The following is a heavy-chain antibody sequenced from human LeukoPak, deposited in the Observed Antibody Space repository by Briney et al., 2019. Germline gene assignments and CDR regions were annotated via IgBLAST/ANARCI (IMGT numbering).Heavy chain of an antibody. CDR3: ARHFGVKVPPAIYRHWFDP. D-gene: IGHD2-2*02. Sequence: PSETLSLTCTVSGGSISSSSYYWGWIRQSPGMGLEWIASIYYSGSSYYNPSLKSRVTISVDTSKNQFSLRLSSVTAADTALYYCARHFGVKVPPAIYRHWFDPWGQGTLVTVSS. J-gene: IGHJ5*02. CDR1: GGSISSSSYY. CDR2: IYYSGSS. V-gene: IGHV4-39*01.